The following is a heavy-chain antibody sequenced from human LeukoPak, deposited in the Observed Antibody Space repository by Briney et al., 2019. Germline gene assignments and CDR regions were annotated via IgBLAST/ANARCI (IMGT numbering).Heavy chain of an antibody. Sequence: ASVKVSCKASGYTFTSYYMHWVRQAPGQGLEWMGIINPSGGSTSYAQKLQGRVTMTTDTSTSTAYMELRSLRSDDTAVYYCASSSYSSGWYVFDYWGQGTLVTVSS. J-gene: IGHJ4*02. D-gene: IGHD6-19*01. CDR3: ASSSYSSGWYVFDY. V-gene: IGHV1-46*01. CDR1: GYTFTSYY. CDR2: INPSGGST.